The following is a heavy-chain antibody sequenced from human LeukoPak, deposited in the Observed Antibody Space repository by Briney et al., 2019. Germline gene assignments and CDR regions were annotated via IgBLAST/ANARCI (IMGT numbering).Heavy chain of an antibody. Sequence: ASVKVSCKASGYTFTSYHMHWVRQAPGQGLEWMGWINPNSGGTNYAQKFQGRVTMTRDTSISTAYMELSRLRSDDTAVYYCARDLVGATTSDYWGQGTLVTVSS. CDR2: INPNSGGT. J-gene: IGHJ4*02. CDR1: GYTFTSYH. V-gene: IGHV1-2*02. D-gene: IGHD1-26*01. CDR3: ARDLVGATTSDY.